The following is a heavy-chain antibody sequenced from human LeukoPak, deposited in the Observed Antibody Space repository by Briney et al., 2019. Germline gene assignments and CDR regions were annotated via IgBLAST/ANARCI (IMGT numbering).Heavy chain of an antibody. CDR1: GFTFSSYA. D-gene: IGHD3-10*01. CDR3: ARGVRGWFGELLDY. V-gene: IGHV3-30*04. J-gene: IGHJ4*02. Sequence: PGGSLRLSCAASGFTFSSYAMHWVRQAPGKGLEWVAVISYDGSNKYYADSVKGRFTISRDNSKNTLYLQMDSLRAEDTAVYYCARGVRGWFGELLDYWGQGTLVTVSS. CDR2: ISYDGSNK.